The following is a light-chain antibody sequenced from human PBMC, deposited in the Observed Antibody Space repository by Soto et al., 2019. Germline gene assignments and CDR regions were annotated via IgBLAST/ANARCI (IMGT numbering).Light chain of an antibody. CDR1: SSDVGGYNL. J-gene: IGLJ3*02. CDR3: CSYAGSGWV. Sequence: QSALTQPASVSGSPGQSITISCTGTSSDVGGYNLVSWYQQHPGKAPKLMIYEVSKRPSGVSNRFSGSKSGNTASLTISGLQAEDEADYHCCSYAGSGWVFGGGTKVTVL. CDR2: EVS. V-gene: IGLV2-23*02.